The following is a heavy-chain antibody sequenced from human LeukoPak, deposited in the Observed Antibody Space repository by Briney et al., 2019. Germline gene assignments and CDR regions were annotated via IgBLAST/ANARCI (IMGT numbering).Heavy chain of an antibody. Sequence: SETLSLTCTVAGGSISSYYWSWIRQPAGKGLEWIGRIYTSGSTNYNPSLKSRVTMSVDTSKNQFSLKLSSVTAADTAVYYCEGAAAGYYYYYYMDVWGKGTTVTVSS. D-gene: IGHD6-13*01. CDR2: IYTSGST. CDR3: EGAAAGYYYYYYMDV. V-gene: IGHV4-4*07. CDR1: GGSISSYY. J-gene: IGHJ6*03.